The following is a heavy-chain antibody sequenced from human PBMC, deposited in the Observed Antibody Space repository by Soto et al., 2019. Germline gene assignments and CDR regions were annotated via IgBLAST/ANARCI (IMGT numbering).Heavy chain of an antibody. V-gene: IGHV3-11*06. CDR1: GFSFSDYY. CDR2: ITYTSAYT. CDR3: AREKGDSFRYFDY. D-gene: IGHD3-16*02. J-gene: IGHJ4*02. Sequence: QVQLVESGGGLVKPGGSLRLSCAASGFSFSDYYMSWVRQAPGKGLEWLADITYTSAYTNYADSVKGRFTISRDNAKNSRYLEMSSLRAEDTAVYYCAREKGDSFRYFDYWGQGALVTVSS.